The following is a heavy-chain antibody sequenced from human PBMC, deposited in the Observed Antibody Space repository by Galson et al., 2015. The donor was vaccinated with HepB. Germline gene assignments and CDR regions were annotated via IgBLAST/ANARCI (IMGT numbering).Heavy chain of an antibody. D-gene: IGHD4-23*01. CDR1: GFTFSSYG. CDR3: AREESRWLTGPLDY. Sequence: SLRLSCAASGFTFSSYGMHWVRQAPGKGLEWVAVIWYDGSNKYYADSVKGRFTISRDNSKNTLYLQMNSLRAEDTAVYYCAREESRWLTGPLDYWGQGTLVTVSS. J-gene: IGHJ4*02. V-gene: IGHV3-33*08. CDR2: IWYDGSNK.